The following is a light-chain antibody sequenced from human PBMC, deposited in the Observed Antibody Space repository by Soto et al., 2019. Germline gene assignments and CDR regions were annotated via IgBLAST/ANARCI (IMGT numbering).Light chain of an antibody. CDR2: GNS. V-gene: IGLV1-40*01. CDR1: SSNIGAGYD. CDR3: QSYDSSLSAHVV. J-gene: IGLJ2*01. Sequence: QSVLTQPPSVSGAPGQRVTISCTGSSSNIGAGYDVHWYQLLPGTAPKLLIYGNSNRPSGVPDRFSGSKSGTSASLAITGLQAEDEADYYCQSYDSSLSAHVVFGGGTKVTVL.